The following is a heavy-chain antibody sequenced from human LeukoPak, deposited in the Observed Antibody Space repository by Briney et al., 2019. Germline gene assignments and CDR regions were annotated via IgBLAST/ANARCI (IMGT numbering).Heavy chain of an antibody. CDR1: GFTFDDYA. Sequence: PGGSLRLSCAASGFTFDDYAMHWVRQAPGKGLEWVSGTSWNSGSIGYADSVKGRFTISRDNAKNSLYLQMNSLRAEDTALYYCAKADYTHLFDYWGQGTLVTVSS. D-gene: IGHD2-2*02. V-gene: IGHV3-9*01. J-gene: IGHJ4*02. CDR3: AKADYTHLFDY. CDR2: TSWNSGSI.